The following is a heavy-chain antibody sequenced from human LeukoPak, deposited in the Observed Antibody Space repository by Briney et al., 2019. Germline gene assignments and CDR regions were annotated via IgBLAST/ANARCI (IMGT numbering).Heavy chain of an antibody. CDR3: ARRIWYTDSWRAFDF. CDR1: GYSFTSYW. J-gene: IGHJ4*02. Sequence: GESLKISCKGSGYSFTSYWIAWVRQMPGKGLEWMGIIYPGDSDARYSPSFQGQVTISADKSISTAYLQWSSLKASDTAVYYCARRIWYTDSWRAFDFWGQGTQITVSS. CDR2: IYPGDSDA. D-gene: IGHD2-8*01. V-gene: IGHV5-51*01.